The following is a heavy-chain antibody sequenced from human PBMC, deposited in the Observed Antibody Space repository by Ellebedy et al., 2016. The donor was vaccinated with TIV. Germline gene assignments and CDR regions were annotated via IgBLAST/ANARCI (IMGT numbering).Heavy chain of an antibody. CDR1: GGSFSGHY. V-gene: IGHV4-34*01. Sequence: SETLSLXXAVYGGSFSGHYWSWIRQSSGKGLEWIGEISHTGSPNYNPSFKSRVVMSVDTSKNQFSLKLTSVTAADTAAYYCARRTSGGIDYWGQGMLVTVSS. D-gene: IGHD3/OR15-3a*01. CDR3: ARRTSGGIDY. CDR2: ISHTGSP. J-gene: IGHJ4*02.